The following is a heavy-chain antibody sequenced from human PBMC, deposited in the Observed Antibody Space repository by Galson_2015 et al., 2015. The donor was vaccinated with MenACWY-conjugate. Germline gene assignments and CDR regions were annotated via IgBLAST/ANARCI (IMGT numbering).Heavy chain of an antibody. Sequence: PLRLSCAASGLTFSSYAMSWVRQAPGKGLEWVSSISTTGGTTYYADSVKGRFTISRDNSKNTLYLQMNSLRAGDTAVYYCAQGAGSRWFGPWGQGTLVIVSS. J-gene: IGHJ5*02. V-gene: IGHV3-23*01. CDR3: AQGAGSRWFGP. D-gene: IGHD3-10*01. CDR2: ISTTGGTT. CDR1: GLTFSSYA.